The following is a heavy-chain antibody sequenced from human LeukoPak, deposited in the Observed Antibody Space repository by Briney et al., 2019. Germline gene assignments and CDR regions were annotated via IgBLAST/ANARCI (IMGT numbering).Heavy chain of an antibody. D-gene: IGHD5-18*01. J-gene: IGHJ4*02. Sequence: GESLKISCVASGFTFSGYGMSWVRQAPGKGLEWVSVIYSGGSTYYADSVKGRFTISRDNSKNTLYLQMNSLRAEDTAVYYCAREDRGYSYGFDYWGQGTLVTVSS. CDR2: IYSGGST. CDR3: AREDRGYSYGFDY. CDR1: GFTFSGYG. V-gene: IGHV3-53*01.